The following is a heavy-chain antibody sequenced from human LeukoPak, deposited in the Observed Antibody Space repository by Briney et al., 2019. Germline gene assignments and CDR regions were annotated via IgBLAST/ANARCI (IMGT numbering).Heavy chain of an antibody. CDR1: EYTGYY. J-gene: IGHJ4*02. D-gene: IGHD2-15*01. Sequence: ASVKVSCKASEYTGYYLYWVRQAPGQGLEWMGWIHPNSGDTNYAQKFQGRVTMTRDTSIISAYMELSRLTSDDTAVYYCAAEMTYCSGGSCYMDLDYWGQGTLVTVSS. V-gene: IGHV1-2*02. CDR2: IHPNSGDT. CDR3: AAEMTYCSGGSCYMDLDY.